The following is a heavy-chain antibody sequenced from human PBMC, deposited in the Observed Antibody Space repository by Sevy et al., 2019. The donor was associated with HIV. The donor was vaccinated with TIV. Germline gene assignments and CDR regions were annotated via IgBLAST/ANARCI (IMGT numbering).Heavy chain of an antibody. CDR3: ATKKDYYETSGYPVDY. D-gene: IGHD3-22*01. CDR1: GYTLTEFA. Sequence: ASVKVSCKVSGYTLTEFAMHWVRQAPGKGLEWMGTFDPEDDETMYAQKFQGRLTLTEDTSTDKAYMELSSLRSEDTAVYYCATKKDYYETSGYPVDYWGQGTLVTVSS. CDR2: FDPEDDET. J-gene: IGHJ4*02. V-gene: IGHV1-24*01.